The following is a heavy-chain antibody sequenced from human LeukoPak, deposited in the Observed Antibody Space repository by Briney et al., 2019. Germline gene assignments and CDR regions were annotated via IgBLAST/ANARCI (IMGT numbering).Heavy chain of an antibody. CDR2: IYTDGSSI. D-gene: IGHD1-1*01. CDR1: GFTFSTYW. CDR3: ARGDWKDAFDI. Sequence: GGSLLLSCAASGFTFSTYWMHWVRQVPGKGLVWVSRIYTDGSSINYAASVKGRFTISRDNAKNTLYLQMNSLRAEDTAVYYCARGDWKDAFDIWGQGTRVTVSS. J-gene: IGHJ3*02. V-gene: IGHV3-74*01.